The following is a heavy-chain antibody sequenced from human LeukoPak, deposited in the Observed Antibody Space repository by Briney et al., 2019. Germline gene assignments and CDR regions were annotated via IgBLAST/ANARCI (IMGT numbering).Heavy chain of an antibody. CDR1: GLTFSTYA. CDR3: AKDRGFGEYFPFFY. D-gene: IGHD3-10*01. Sequence: GGSLRLSCAASGLTFSTYAMSWVRQTPEKGLEWVSAISGSGGSTYYADSVKGRFTISRDNSKNTLYLQMNSLRAEDTAVYYCAKDRGFGEYFPFFYWGQGTLVTVSS. CDR2: ISGSGGST. J-gene: IGHJ4*02. V-gene: IGHV3-23*01.